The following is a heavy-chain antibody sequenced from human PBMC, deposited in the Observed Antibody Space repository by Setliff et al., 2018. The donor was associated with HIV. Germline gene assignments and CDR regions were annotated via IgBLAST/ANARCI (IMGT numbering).Heavy chain of an antibody. Sequence: GESLMISCKGSGYSFTSYWIGWVRQMPGKGLEWMGIIYPGDSDTRYSPSFQGQVTTSADKSISTAYLQWSSLKASDTAMYYCARRMWQQDSKFMYYFDYWGQGTLVTVSS. D-gene: IGHD6-13*01. J-gene: IGHJ4*02. CDR1: GYSFTSYW. CDR2: IYPGDSDT. CDR3: ARRMWQQDSKFMYYFDY. V-gene: IGHV5-51*01.